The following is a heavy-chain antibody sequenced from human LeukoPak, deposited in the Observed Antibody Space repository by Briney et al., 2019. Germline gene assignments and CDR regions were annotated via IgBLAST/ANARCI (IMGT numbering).Heavy chain of an antibody. CDR2: IYTSGST. Sequence: SETLSLTCTVSGGSISSGSYYWSWIRQPAGKGLEWIGRIYTSGSTNYNPSLKSRVTMSVDTSKNQFSLKLSSVTAADTAVYYCARHFPQRDYYDSSGPPYYFDYWGQGTLVTVSS. V-gene: IGHV4-61*02. D-gene: IGHD3-22*01. CDR1: GGSISSGSYY. CDR3: ARHFPQRDYYDSSGPPYYFDY. J-gene: IGHJ4*02.